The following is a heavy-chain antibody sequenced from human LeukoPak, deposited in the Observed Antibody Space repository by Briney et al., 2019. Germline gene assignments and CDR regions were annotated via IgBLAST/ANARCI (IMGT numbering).Heavy chain of an antibody. CDR2: IWYDGSNK. V-gene: IGHV3-33*08. D-gene: IGHD3-10*01. J-gene: IGHJ4*02. Sequence: GGSLRLSCAASGFTFSNYEMNWVRQAPDKGLEWVAVIWYDGSNKYYADSVKGRFTISRDNSKNTLYLQMNSLRAEDTAVYCCARDHGSGSYFSHCDYWGQGTLVTVSS. CDR1: GFTFSNYE. CDR3: ARDHGSGSYFSHCDY.